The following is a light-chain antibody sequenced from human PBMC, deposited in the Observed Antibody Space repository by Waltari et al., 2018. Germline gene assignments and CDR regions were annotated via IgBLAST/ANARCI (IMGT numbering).Light chain of an antibody. J-gene: IGLJ1*01. CDR1: SNDVGYYSL. V-gene: IGLV2-23*02. Sequence: QSALTQPASVSGSPGQSTTISCTGTSNDVGYYSLVSWHQQHPGKAPQLIIYDVTKRPSGVSGRFSGSKSGNTDFLTISGLQAEDEADYHCCTYAGSSTYAFGTGTTVSVL. CDR2: DVT. CDR3: CTYAGSSTYA.